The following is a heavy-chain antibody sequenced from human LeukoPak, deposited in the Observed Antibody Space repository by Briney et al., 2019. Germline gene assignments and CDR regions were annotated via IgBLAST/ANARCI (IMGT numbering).Heavy chain of an antibody. CDR2: ISYDGSNK. CDR3: AKGGYSGSSHFDY. J-gene: IGHJ4*02. D-gene: IGHD5-12*01. Sequence: GGSLRLSCAASGFTFSSYGMHWVRKAPGKGLEWVAVISYDGSNKYYADSVKGRFTISRDNSKNTLYLQMNSLRAEDTAVYYCAKGGYSGSSHFDYWGQGTLVTVSS. V-gene: IGHV3-30*18. CDR1: GFTFSSYG.